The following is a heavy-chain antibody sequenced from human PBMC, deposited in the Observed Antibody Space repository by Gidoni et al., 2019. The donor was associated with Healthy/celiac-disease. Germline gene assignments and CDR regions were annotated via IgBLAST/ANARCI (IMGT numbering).Heavy chain of an antibody. J-gene: IGHJ3*02. CDR1: GFTFSSYW. V-gene: IGHV3-7*01. CDR3: ARDRDYGETFDI. CDR2: IKQEGSEK. D-gene: IGHD4-17*01. Sequence: EVQLVESGGGLVQPGVSVRLSGAASGFTFSSYWMSWVRQAPGKGLGWVANIKQEGSEKYYVDSVKGRFTISRDNAKNSLYLQMNSLRAEDTAVYYCARDRDYGETFDIWGQGTMVTVSS.